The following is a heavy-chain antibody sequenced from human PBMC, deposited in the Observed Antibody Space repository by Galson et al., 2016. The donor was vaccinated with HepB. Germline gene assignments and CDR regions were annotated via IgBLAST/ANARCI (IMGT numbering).Heavy chain of an antibody. V-gene: IGHV3-48*02. Sequence: SLRLSCAASGFKFSSYGMNWVRQAPGKGLEWISYISFSSTNIHYADSVRGRFAVSRDNAKNSPYLQMSSLRDEDTAVYFCARGPAGLLDYWGQGTLVTVSS. CDR3: ARGPAGLLDY. CDR2: ISFSSTNI. CDR1: GFKFSSYG. J-gene: IGHJ4*02. D-gene: IGHD2/OR15-2a*01.